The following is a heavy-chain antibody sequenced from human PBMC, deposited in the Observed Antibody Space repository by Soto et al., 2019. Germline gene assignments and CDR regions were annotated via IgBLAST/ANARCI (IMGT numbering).Heavy chain of an antibody. CDR2: ISAYNGNT. Sequence: ASVKVSCKAARYTFTSYGISWVRQAPGQGLEWMGWISAYNGNTNYAQKLQGRVTMTTDTSTSTAYMELRSLRSDDTAVYYCARDLVWSYYDFWSGRESERIYWYFDLWGRGTLVTVSS. V-gene: IGHV1-18*01. CDR3: ARDLVWSYYDFWSGRESERIYWYFDL. J-gene: IGHJ2*01. D-gene: IGHD3-3*01. CDR1: RYTFTSYG.